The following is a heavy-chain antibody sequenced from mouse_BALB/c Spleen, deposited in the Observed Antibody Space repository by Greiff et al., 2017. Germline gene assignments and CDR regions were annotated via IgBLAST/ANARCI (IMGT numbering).Heavy chain of an antibody. J-gene: IGHJ4*01. CDR3: ARGGYYGSSYEVFYAMDY. CDR2: INPYNDGT. D-gene: IGHD1-1*01. V-gene: IGHV1-14*01. Sequence: EVKLMESGPELVKPGASVKMSCKASGYTFTSYVMHWVKQKPGQGLEWIGYINPYNDGTKYNEKFKGKATLTSDKSSSTAYMELSSLTSEDSAVYYCARGGYYGSSYEVFYAMDYWGQGTSVTVSS. CDR1: GYTFTSYV.